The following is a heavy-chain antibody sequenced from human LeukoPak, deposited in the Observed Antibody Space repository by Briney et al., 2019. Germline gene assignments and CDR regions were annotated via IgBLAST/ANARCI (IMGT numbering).Heavy chain of an antibody. CDR1: GFTFSSYS. V-gene: IGHV3-21*01. CDR2: ISSSSSYI. Sequence: GGSLRLSCAASGFTFSSYSMNWVRQAPGKGLEWVSSISSSSSYIYYADSVKGRFTISRDNAKNSLYLQMNSLRAEDTAVYYCAGARRDYMDVWGKGTTVTVSS. J-gene: IGHJ6*03. CDR3: AGARRDYMDV.